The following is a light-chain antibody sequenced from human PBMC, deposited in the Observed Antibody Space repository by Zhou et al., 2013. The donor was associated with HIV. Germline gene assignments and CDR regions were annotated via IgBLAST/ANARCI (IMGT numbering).Light chain of an antibody. CDR1: QTLDTN. CDR2: GAS. CDR3: HLYGYSSAFS. J-gene: IGKJ4*01. Sequence: IVMTQSPATLSLAPGETATLSCRASQTLDTNLAWYHQKPGQPPRLLMHGASVRATGLAARFSGSGSGTEFTLSISSLESEDFAVYYCHLYGYSSAFSFGGGTKVEIK. V-gene: IGKV3-15*01.